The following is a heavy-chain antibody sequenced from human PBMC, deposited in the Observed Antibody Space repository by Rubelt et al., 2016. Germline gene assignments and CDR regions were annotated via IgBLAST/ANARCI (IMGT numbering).Heavy chain of an antibody. D-gene: IGHD6-19*01. Sequence: QVQLQQWGAGLLKPSETLSLTCAVYGGSFSGYYWSWIRQPPGKGLEWIGEINHSGSTNYNPSLKSRVTRLGDTSNNQFSLELGSGTAADTAVYYCASGSSEWLMDAFDIWGQGTMVTVSS. J-gene: IGHJ3*02. CDR1: GGSFSGYY. CDR2: INHSGST. V-gene: IGHV4-34*01. CDR3: ASGSSEWLMDAFDI.